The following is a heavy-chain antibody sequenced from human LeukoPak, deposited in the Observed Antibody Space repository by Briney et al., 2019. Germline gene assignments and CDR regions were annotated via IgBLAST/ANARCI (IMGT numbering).Heavy chain of an antibody. D-gene: IGHD3-9*01. V-gene: IGHV4-30-2*01. CDR2: IYHSGST. Sequence: SQTLSLTCTVSGGSISSGGYYWSWIRQPPGKGLEWIGYIYHSGSTYYNPSLKSRVTISVDRSKNQFSLKLSSVTAADTAVYYCARGYYDILTGYLFDYWGQGTLVTVSS. CDR3: ARGYYDILTGYLFDY. J-gene: IGHJ4*02. CDR1: GGSISSGGYY.